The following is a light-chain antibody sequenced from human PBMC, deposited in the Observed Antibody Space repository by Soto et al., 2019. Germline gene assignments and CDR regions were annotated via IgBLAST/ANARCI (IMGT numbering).Light chain of an antibody. CDR3: QSYDSSLTVV. J-gene: IGLJ2*01. V-gene: IGLV1-40*01. CDR1: SSNIGAGYD. CDR2: GNI. Sequence: QSVLTQPPSVSGAPGQRVTISCTGSSSNIGAGYDVHWYQQVPGTAPKLLIYGNINRPSGVPDRFCGSKSSTSASLAITGLQADDEADYYCQSYDSSLTVVFGGGTKLTVL.